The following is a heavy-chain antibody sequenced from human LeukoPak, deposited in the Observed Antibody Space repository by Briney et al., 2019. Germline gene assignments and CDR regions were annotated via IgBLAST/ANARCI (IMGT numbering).Heavy chain of an antibody. Sequence: GGSLRLSCAASGFTFNTYAMHWVRQAPGKGLEYVSAISINGGSTYYANSVKGRFTISRDNSKNTLFLQMGSLRAEDTAVYYCAELGITMIGGVWGKGTTVTISS. D-gene: IGHD3-10*02. CDR3: AELGITMIGGV. CDR1: GFTFNTYA. J-gene: IGHJ6*04. V-gene: IGHV3-64*01. CDR2: ISINGGST.